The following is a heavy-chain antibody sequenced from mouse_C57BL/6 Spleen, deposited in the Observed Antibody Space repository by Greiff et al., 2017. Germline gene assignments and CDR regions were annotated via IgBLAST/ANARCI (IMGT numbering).Heavy chain of an antibody. CDR3: ARKWGGGYDFDY. D-gene: IGHD2-2*01. CDR2: IWSGGST. J-gene: IGHJ2*01. Sequence: QFQLQQSGPGLVQPSQCLSITCTVSGFSLTSYGVHWVRQSPGKGLEWLGAIWSGGSTVYTAALISRLSISKDNAKSQVFFKMNSLQADDTAIYYCARKWGGGYDFDYWGQGTTLTVSS. V-gene: IGHV2-2*01. CDR1: GFSLTSYG.